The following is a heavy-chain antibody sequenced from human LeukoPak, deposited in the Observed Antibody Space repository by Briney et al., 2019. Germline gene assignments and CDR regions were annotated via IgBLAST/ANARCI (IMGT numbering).Heavy chain of an antibody. Sequence: SETLSLTCAVYGGSFSGYYWSWIRQPPGKGLEWIGEINHSGSTNYNPSLKSRVTISLDTSKNQFSLKLSSVTAADTAVYYCARVFRSSGYYRPFDYWGQGTLVTVSS. CDR3: ARVFRSSGYYRPFDY. D-gene: IGHD3-22*01. J-gene: IGHJ4*02. V-gene: IGHV4-34*01. CDR2: INHSGST. CDR1: GGSFSGYY.